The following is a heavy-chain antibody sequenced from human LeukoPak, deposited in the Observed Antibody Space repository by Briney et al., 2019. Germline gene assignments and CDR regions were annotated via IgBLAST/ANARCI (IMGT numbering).Heavy chain of an antibody. J-gene: IGHJ4*02. CDR2: INPKSGGT. CDR3: ARERPSVTLVRGVVNDFDY. Sequence: ASVKVSCKASAYIFTAYYMHWVRQAPGQGLEWMGWINPKSGGTHYAQKFQGRATMTRDTSISTAYMELSRLRSDDTAVYYCARERPSVTLVRGVVNDFDYWGQGTLVTVSS. V-gene: IGHV1-2*02. CDR1: AYIFTAYY. D-gene: IGHD3-10*01.